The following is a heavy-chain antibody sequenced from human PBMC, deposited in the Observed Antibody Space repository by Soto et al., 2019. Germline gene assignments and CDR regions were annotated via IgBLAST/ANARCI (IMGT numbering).Heavy chain of an antibody. CDR3: ASRQSVLRFLEWPTSYGMDV. V-gene: IGHV1-69*06. CDR1: GGTFSSYA. D-gene: IGHD3-3*01. CDR2: IIPIFGTA. J-gene: IGHJ6*02. Sequence: SVKVSCKASGGTFSSYAIRLVRQAPGQGLEWMGGIIPIFGTANYAQKFQGRVTITADKSTSTAYMELSSLRSEDTAVYYCASRQSVLRFLEWPTSYGMDVWGQGTTVTVSS.